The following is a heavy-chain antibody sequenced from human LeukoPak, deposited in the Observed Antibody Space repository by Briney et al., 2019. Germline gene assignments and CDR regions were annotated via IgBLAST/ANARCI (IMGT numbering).Heavy chain of an antibody. Sequence: GTSVKVSCKASGGTFSSSAISWVRQAPGQGLEWMGGINPIFGTANYAQKFQGRVTITADESTSTAYMKLSSLRSEDTAVYYSARGPCLLLKQASDAFDIWGQGTMVTVSS. CDR3: ARGPCLLLKQASDAFDI. D-gene: IGHD4/OR15-4a*01. V-gene: IGHV1-69*13. CDR1: GGTFSSSA. CDR2: INPIFGTA. J-gene: IGHJ3*02.